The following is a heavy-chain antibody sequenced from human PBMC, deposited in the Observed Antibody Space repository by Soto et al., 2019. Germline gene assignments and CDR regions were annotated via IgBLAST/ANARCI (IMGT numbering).Heavy chain of an antibody. CDR2: ISYDGSNK. J-gene: IGHJ6*02. CDR3: ASTMITSWDYYGMDV. Sequence: LRLSFAASGFTFSSYAMHWVRQAPGKGLEWVAVISYDGSNKYYADSVKGRFTISRDNSKNTLYLQMNSLRAEDTAVYYCASTMITSWDYYGMDVWGQGTTVTVSS. CDR1: GFTFSSYA. V-gene: IGHV3-30-3*01. D-gene: IGHD3-16*01.